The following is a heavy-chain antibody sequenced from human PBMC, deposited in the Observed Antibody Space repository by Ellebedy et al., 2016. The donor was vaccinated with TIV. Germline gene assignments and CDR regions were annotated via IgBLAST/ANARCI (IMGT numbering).Heavy chain of an antibody. J-gene: IGHJ4*02. V-gene: IGHV1-2*02. CDR1: GYTFTGYY. Sequence: ASVKVSCKASGYTFTGYYMHWVRQAPGQGLEWMGWISPDSGGTNYAQKFQDRVTMTRDTSFNPAYMELTSLRSDDTAMYYCSRVRGTWVFDSWGQGTLVTVSS. D-gene: IGHD1-1*01. CDR2: ISPDSGGT. CDR3: SRVRGTWVFDS.